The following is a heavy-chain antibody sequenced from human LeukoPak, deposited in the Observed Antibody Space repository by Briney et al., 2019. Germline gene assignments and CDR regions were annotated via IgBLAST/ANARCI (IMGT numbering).Heavy chain of an antibody. Sequence: ASVKVSCKASGYTFTGYYMHWVRQAPGQGLEWMGWISAYNGNTNYAQKLQGRVTMTTDTSTSTAYMELRSLRSDDTAVYYCARDLRNSYRRNDYWGQGTLVTVSS. CDR3: ARDLRNSYRRNDY. CDR1: GYTFTGYY. D-gene: IGHD5-18*01. CDR2: ISAYNGNT. V-gene: IGHV1-18*04. J-gene: IGHJ4*02.